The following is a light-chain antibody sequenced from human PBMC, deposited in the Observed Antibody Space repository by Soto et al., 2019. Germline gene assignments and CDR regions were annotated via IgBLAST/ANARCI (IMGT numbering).Light chain of an antibody. CDR3: TSYTASSPFYV. Sequence: QSVLTQPASVSGSPGQSIAISCIGVRTDGDGHDYVSWYQQHPGQAPQLIIYDVYNRPSGFSDRFSGSKSGNTASLVISGLQAEDEADYFCTSYTASSPFYVFGAGTKVTV. V-gene: IGLV2-14*03. CDR2: DVY. CDR1: RTDGDGHDY. J-gene: IGLJ1*01.